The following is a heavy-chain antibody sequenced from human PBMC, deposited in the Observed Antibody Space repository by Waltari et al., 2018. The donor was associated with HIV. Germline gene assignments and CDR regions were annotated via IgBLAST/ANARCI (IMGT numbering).Heavy chain of an antibody. D-gene: IGHD1-26*01. CDR1: GGSVSSSSYF. J-gene: IGHJ2*01. CDR2: IYYTGRA. Sequence: QLQLQESGPGLVTPSEPLFLPCTVSGGSVSSSSYFWGWIRQPPGKGLEWIGGIYYTGRAYYNPSLKSRVTISVDTSKNQFSLKVTSVTAADTAVYYCARHALRVGAAYWNFDLWGRGTLVTVSS. V-gene: IGHV4-39*01. CDR3: ARHALRVGAAYWNFDL.